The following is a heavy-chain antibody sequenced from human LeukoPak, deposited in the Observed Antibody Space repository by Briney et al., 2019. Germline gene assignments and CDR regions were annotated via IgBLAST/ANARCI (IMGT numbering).Heavy chain of an antibody. CDR1: GYTFTVYY. D-gene: IGHD1-20*01. Sequence: ASVTVSFKASGYTFTVYYMHWVRQAPGQGLEWMGWINPNSGGTNYAQKFQGWVTMTRDTSISTAYMELSRLRSDDTAVYYCARGGITGTTRGPTRLNDAFDIWGQGTMVTVSS. J-gene: IGHJ3*02. CDR3: ARGGITGTTRGPTRLNDAFDI. V-gene: IGHV1-2*04. CDR2: INPNSGGT.